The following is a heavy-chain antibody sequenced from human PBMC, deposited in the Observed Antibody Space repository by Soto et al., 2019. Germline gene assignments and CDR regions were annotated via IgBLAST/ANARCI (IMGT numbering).Heavy chain of an antibody. D-gene: IGHD6-6*01. CDR2: IGSSGSYI. Sequence: GGSLRLSCAASGFTFTNYAMHWVRQAPGKGLEWVSSIGSSGSYIYYADSVKGRFTISRDNAKNSVCLQMNSLRADDTSVYYCARDYSSSTFDYWGLGTLVTVSS. J-gene: IGHJ4*02. CDR3: ARDYSSSTFDY. CDR1: GFTFTNYA. V-gene: IGHV3-21*01.